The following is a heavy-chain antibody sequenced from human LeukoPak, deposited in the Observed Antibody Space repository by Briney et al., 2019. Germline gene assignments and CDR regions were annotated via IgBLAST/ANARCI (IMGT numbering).Heavy chain of an antibody. J-gene: IGHJ3*02. D-gene: IGHD3-22*01. CDR2: ISGSGGST. V-gene: IGHV3-23*01. CDR3: AKVRLDSSGYPLDAFDI. CDR1: GFTFSSYA. Sequence: GGSLRLSCAASGFTFSSYAMSGVRQAPGKGLEWVSAISGSGGSTYYADSVKGRFTISRDNSKNTLYLQMNSLRAEDTAVYYCAKVRLDSSGYPLDAFDIWGQGTMVTVSS.